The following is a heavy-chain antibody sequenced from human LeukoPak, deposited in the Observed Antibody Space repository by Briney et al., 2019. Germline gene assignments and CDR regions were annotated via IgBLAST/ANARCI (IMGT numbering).Heavy chain of an antibody. Sequence: SETLSLTCTVSGGSISSYYWSWIRQPPGKGLEWIGYIYYSGSTNYNPSLKSRVTISVDTSKNQFSLKLSSVTAADTAVYYCARDRMVRGVYGEWGQGTLVTVSS. CDR3: ARDRMVRGVYGE. D-gene: IGHD3-10*01. J-gene: IGHJ4*02. V-gene: IGHV4-59*12. CDR1: GGSISSYY. CDR2: IYYSGST.